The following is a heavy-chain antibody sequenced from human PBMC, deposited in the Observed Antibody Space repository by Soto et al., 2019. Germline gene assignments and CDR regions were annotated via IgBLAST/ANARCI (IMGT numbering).Heavy chain of an antibody. CDR2: ISGDGSGT. CDR1: GFTFSNSA. J-gene: IGHJ5*02. V-gene: IGHV3-23*01. CDR3: AKDRPLWFDP. Sequence: GGSLRLSCAASGFTFSNSAMNWVRRAPGKGLEWVSVISGDGSGTYYADSVKGRFTISRDNFRNMVYLQMNSLRADDTAVYYCAKDRPLWFDPWGRGTLVTVSS.